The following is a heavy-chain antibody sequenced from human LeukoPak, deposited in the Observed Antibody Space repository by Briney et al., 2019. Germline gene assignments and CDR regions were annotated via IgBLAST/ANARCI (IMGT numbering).Heavy chain of an antibody. J-gene: IGHJ4*02. D-gene: IGHD7-27*01. V-gene: IGHV1-2*06. CDR1: GYTFTGCY. CDR2: TNPNSGGT. Sequence: ASVKVSCKASGYTFTGCYMHWVRQAPGQGREWMGRTNPNSGGTNYAQKFQGRVTMTRDTSISTAYMELSRLRSDDTAVYYCARVMGTGDPCEFDYWGQGTLVTVSS. CDR3: ARVMGTGDPCEFDY.